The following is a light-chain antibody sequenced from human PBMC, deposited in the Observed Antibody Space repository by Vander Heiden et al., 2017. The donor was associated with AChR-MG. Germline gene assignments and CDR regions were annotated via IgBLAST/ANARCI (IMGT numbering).Light chain of an antibody. Sequence: QSVLTLPPSVSRAPGQRVTISCTGSHSNIGAGYGLHRYQDHPGKGPKAHIFDSNKRPSGVPDRFSVSKSGSSASLSISGLQAEDEATYYCQSFDSGLTIWVFGGGTKVTVL. CDR2: DSN. V-gene: IGLV1-40*01. CDR3: QSFDSGLTIWV. CDR1: HSNIGAGYG. J-gene: IGLJ3*02.